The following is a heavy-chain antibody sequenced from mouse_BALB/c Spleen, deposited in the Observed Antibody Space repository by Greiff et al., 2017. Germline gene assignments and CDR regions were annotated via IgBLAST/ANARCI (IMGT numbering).Heavy chain of an antibody. D-gene: IGHD2-3*01. V-gene: IGHV1-7*01. J-gene: IGHJ2*01. CDR3: AREVYPDY. Sequence: VQLVESGAELAKPGASVKMSCKASGYTFTSYWMHWVKQRPGQGLEWIGYINPSTGYTEYNQKFKDKATLTADKSSSTAYMQLSSLTSEDSAVYYCAREVYPDYWGQGTTLTVSS. CDR2: INPSTGYT. CDR1: GYTFTSYW.